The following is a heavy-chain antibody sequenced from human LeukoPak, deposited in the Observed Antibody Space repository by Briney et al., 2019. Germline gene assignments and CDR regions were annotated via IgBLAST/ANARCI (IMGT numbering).Heavy chain of an antibody. CDR2: ISSSSSYI. D-gene: IGHD3-3*01. CDR1: GFTFSSYS. Sequence: GGSLRLSCAASGFTFSSYSMNWVRQAPGKGLEWVSSISSSSSYIYYADSVKGRFTISRDNAKNSLYLQMNSPRAEDTAVYYCARCEAYYDFWSGYYRDRYYYGMDVWGQGTTVTVSS. CDR3: ARCEAYYDFWSGYYRDRYYYGMDV. V-gene: IGHV3-21*01. J-gene: IGHJ6*02.